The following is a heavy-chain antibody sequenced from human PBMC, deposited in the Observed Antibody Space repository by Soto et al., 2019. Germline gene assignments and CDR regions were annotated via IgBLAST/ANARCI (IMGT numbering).Heavy chain of an antibody. J-gene: IGHJ6*02. Sequence: EVQLVESGGGLVQPGRSLRLSCAASGFIFDDYAMHWVRQAPGNGLEWVSVISGNSGSLGYADSVKGRFTISRDNAKNSLYLQMNSLRAEDTALYYCAKDRYSSSAYYYYGMDAWGQGTTVTVSS. CDR3: AKDRYSSSAYYYYGMDA. CDR2: ISGNSGSL. CDR1: GFIFDDYA. V-gene: IGHV3-9*01. D-gene: IGHD6-6*01.